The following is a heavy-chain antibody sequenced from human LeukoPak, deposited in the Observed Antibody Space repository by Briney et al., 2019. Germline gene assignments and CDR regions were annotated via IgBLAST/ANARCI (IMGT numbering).Heavy chain of an antibody. D-gene: IGHD1-1*01. J-gene: IGHJ5*02. CDR3: ARTTFTTFVNWFDP. CDR1: GDSVSSKSAA. Sequence: SQTLSLTRAISGDSVSSKSAAWNWIRQSPSRGLEWLGRTYYRSKWYNDYAVSVKSRITINPDTSKNQFSLQLSSVTPEDTAVYFCARTTFTTFVNWFDPWGQGTLVTVSS. CDR2: TYYRSKWYN. V-gene: IGHV6-1*01.